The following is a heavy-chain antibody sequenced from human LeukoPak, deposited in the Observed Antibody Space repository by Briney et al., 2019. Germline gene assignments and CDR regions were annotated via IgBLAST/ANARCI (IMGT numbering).Heavy chain of an antibody. V-gene: IGHV1-2*02. CDR1: GYTLTDYY. J-gene: IGHJ6*03. CDR3: ARGRQTYYYYMDV. CDR2: IDSNSGAT. Sequence: ASVKVSCKASGYTLTDYYMHWVRQAPGQGLEWMAWIDSNSGATIYAQNFQDRVTVTRDTSISTAYMELSSLRSDDTAVYYCARGRQTYYYYMDVWGKGTTVTVSS.